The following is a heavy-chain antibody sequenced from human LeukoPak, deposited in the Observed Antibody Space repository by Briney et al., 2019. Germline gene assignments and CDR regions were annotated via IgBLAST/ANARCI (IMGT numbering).Heavy chain of an antibody. CDR2: INHSGST. CDR1: GGSISSSTFS. J-gene: IGHJ4*02. D-gene: IGHD3-10*01. V-gene: IGHV4-39*07. CDR3: ARLDWRPNKQYGSGVY. Sequence: SETLSLTCTVSGGSISSSTFSWGWVRQPPGKGLEWIGEINHSGSTNYNPSLKSRVTISVDTSKNQFSLKLSSVTAADTAVYYCARLDWRPNKQYGSGVYWGQGTLVTVSS.